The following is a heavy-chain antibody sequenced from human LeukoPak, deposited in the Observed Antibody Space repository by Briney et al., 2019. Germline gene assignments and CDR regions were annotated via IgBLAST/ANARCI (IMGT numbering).Heavy chain of an antibody. D-gene: IGHD6-19*01. CDR1: GDSVYSNSAA. CDR2: TYYRSKWYN. Sequence: SQTLSLTCDISGDSVYSNSAAWNWIRQSPSRGLEWLGRTYYRSKWYNDYTIYAVSVKSRITINPDPSKNQFSLQLDSVTPEDTAVYYCAREVAGTFAFDYWGQGTLVTVSS. J-gene: IGHJ4*02. CDR3: AREVAGTFAFDY. V-gene: IGHV6-1*01.